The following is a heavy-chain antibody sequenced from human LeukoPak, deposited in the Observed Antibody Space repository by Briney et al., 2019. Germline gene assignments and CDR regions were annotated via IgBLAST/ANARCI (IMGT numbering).Heavy chain of an antibody. CDR1: GGSISSYY. CDR3: AREEDRDGYYFDY. Sequence: SETLSLTCTVSGGSISSYYWSWIRQPPGKGLEWIGYIYYSGSTNYNPSLKSRVTISVDTSKNQFSLKLSSVTAADTAVYYCAREEDRDGYYFDYWGQGTLVTVSS. V-gene: IGHV4-59*01. D-gene: IGHD5-24*01. J-gene: IGHJ4*02. CDR2: IYYSGST.